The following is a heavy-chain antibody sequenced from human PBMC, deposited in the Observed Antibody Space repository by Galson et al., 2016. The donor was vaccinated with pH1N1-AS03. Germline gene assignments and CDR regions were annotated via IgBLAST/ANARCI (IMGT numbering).Heavy chain of an antibody. CDR1: GYTFTGHY. Sequence: QSGAEVKKPGASVKVSCKASGYTFTGHYIHWVRQAPGQGLEWMGWINPNSGDTNNAQKFEGRVTMTRDTSISTAYMEVNRLISDDTAAYYCARDRTAAPSYYYYMDVWGKGTTVTVSS. J-gene: IGHJ6*03. D-gene: IGHD6-13*01. CDR3: ARDRTAAPSYYYYMDV. V-gene: IGHV1-2*02. CDR2: INPNSGDT.